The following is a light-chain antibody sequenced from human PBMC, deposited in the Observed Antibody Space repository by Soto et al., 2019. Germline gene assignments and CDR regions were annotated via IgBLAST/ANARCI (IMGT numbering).Light chain of an antibody. CDR3: QPYNNWPLT. Sequence: EIVMTQSPATLSVSPGERATLSCRASQSVSSNLAWYQQKPGQAPRLLIYGASTRATGIPARFSGSGSGPEFTLTINSLQSEDFAIYYCQPYNNWPLTFGGGTKVDIK. J-gene: IGKJ4*01. CDR1: QSVSSN. V-gene: IGKV3-15*01. CDR2: GAS.